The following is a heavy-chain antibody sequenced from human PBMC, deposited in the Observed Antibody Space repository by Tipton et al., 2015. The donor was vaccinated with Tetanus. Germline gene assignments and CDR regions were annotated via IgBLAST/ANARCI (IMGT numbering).Heavy chain of an antibody. J-gene: IGHJ4*02. CDR2: IYYSGST. CDR1: GGSISSSSYY. D-gene: IGHD4-17*01. Sequence: GLVKPSETLSLTCTVSGGSISSSSYYWGWIRQPPGKGLEWIGSIYYSGSTYYNPSLKSRVTISVDTSKNQFSLKLSSVTAADTAVYYCARGNYGDYRIFGTLPPHFDYWGQGTLVTVSS. V-gene: IGHV4-39*01. CDR3: ARGNYGDYRIFGTLPPHFDY.